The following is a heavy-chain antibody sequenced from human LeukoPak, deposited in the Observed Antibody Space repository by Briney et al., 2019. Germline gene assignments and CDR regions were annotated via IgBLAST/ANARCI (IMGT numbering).Heavy chain of an antibody. Sequence: SETLSLTCTVSGGSISSGRYYWSWIRQHPGKGLVWIGYYCYSGSTHYNPSLKRRVTLSVDKSKNQFSLKLSSVAAADTAGYYCARSFTIFGVVGNCFDPWGQGTLVTVSS. D-gene: IGHD3-3*01. CDR3: ARSFTIFGVVGNCFDP. V-gene: IGHV4-31*03. CDR1: GGSISSGRYY. CDR2: YCYSGST. J-gene: IGHJ5*02.